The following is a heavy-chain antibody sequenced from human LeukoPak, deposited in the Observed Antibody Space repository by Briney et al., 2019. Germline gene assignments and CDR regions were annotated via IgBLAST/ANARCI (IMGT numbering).Heavy chain of an antibody. CDR2: INPSGGST. V-gene: IGHV1-46*01. D-gene: IGHD2-2*01. CDR1: GYTCTSYY. CDR3: ARDIVVVPAAPTGIYYYYGMDV. Sequence: ASVKVSCKASGYTCTSYYMHWVRQATGQGLEWMGIINPSGGSTSYAQKFQGRVTMTRDTSTSTVYMELSSLRSEDTAVYYCARDIVVVPAAPTGIYYYYGMDVWGQGTPVTVSS. J-gene: IGHJ6*02.